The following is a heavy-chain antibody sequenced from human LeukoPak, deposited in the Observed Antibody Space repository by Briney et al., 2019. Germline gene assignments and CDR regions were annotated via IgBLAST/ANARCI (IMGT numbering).Heavy chain of an antibody. Sequence: PGGSLRLSCTASGFTFSNHWMSWVRQAPGKGLEWVANIKQDGSEKYYVDSVKGRFTISRDNAKNSLYLHMNSLRAEDTAVYYCVRNDGGAFDIWGQGTMVTVSS. D-gene: IGHD4-23*01. CDR2: IKQDGSEK. J-gene: IGHJ3*02. CDR3: VRNDGGAFDI. V-gene: IGHV3-7*01. CDR1: GFTFSNHW.